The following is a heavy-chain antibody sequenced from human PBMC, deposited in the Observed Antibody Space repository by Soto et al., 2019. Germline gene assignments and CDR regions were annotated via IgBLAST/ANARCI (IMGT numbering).Heavy chain of an antibody. V-gene: IGHV3-30-3*01. Sequence: GGSLSLSCAASGFTFSSYAMHWVRQAPGKGLEWVAVISYDGSNKYYADSVKGRFTISRDNSKNTLYLQMNSLRAEDTAVYYCARDFSGMDVWGQGTTVTVSS. CDR1: GFTFSSYA. CDR3: ARDFSGMDV. J-gene: IGHJ6*02. CDR2: ISYDGSNK.